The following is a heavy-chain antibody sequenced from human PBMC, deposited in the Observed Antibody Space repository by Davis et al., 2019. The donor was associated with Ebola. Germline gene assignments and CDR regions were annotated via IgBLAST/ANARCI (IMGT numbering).Heavy chain of an antibody. V-gene: IGHV3-73*01. J-gene: IGHJ4*02. D-gene: IGHD6-6*01. CDR1: VFTFSGSA. CDR3: TSSSPDY. CDR2: IRSKANSYAT. Sequence: GESLKISCAPSVFTFSGSAMHWLRQASGKGLEWVGRIRSKANSYATAYAASVKGRFTISRDNSKNTAYLQMNRLKTEDTAVYYGTSSSPDYWGQGTLVTVSS.